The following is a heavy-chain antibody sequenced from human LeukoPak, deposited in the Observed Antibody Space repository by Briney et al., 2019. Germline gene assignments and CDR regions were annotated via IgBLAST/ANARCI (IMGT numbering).Heavy chain of an antibody. V-gene: IGHV4-38-2*02. D-gene: IGHD3-3*01. CDR1: GYSISSGYY. J-gene: IGHJ4*02. Sequence: SETLSLTCSVSGYSISSGYYWGWIRQPPGKGLEWIGSINHSGGTYYNPSLKSRVTISVDTSKNQFSLKLSSVTAADTAVCYCARTQPYYDFWSGYFGGSRGFDYWGQGTLVTVSS. CDR2: INHSGGT. CDR3: ARTQPYYDFWSGYFGGSRGFDY.